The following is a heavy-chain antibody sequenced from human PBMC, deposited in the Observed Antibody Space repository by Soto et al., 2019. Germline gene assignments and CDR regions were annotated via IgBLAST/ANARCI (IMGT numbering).Heavy chain of an antibody. CDR1: GFTFSSYG. D-gene: IGHD4-17*01. J-gene: IGHJ4*02. Sequence: QVQLVESGGGVVQPGRSLRLSCAASGFTFSSYGMHWVRQAPGTGLEWVAVISYDGSNKYYADSVKGRFTISRDNSKNTLYLQMNSLRAEDTAVYYCAKRVGDYPSRDYWGQGTMVTVSS. CDR2: ISYDGSNK. CDR3: AKRVGDYPSRDY. V-gene: IGHV3-30*18.